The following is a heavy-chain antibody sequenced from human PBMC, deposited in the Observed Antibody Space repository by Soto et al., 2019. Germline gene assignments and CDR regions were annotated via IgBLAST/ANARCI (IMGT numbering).Heavy chain of an antibody. D-gene: IGHD3-3*01. V-gene: IGHV3-23*01. CDR3: AKETSGVGTLLFDY. Sequence: PGGSLRLSCAASGFTFSNYAMSWVRQAPGKGLEWVSGISGGGFDTYYADSVKGRITISRDNSENTLFLQMNTLRAGDTAVYYCAKETSGVGTLLFDYWGQGTLVTVSS. CDR1: GFTFSNYA. J-gene: IGHJ4*02. CDR2: ISGGGFDT.